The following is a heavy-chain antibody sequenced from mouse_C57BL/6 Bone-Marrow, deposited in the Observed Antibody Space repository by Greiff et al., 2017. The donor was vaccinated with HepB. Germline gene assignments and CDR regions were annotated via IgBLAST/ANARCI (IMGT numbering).Heavy chain of an antibody. V-gene: IGHV1-39*01. Sequence: EVKLMESGPELVKPGASVKISCKASGYSFTDYNMNWVKQSNGKSLEWIGVINPNYGTTSYNQKFKGKATLTVDQSSSTAYMQLNSLTSEDSAVYYCARRGTGTGAWFAYWGQGTLVTVSA. CDR3: ARRGTGTGAWFAY. CDR1: GYSFTDYN. D-gene: IGHD4-1*01. CDR2: INPNYGTT. J-gene: IGHJ3*01.